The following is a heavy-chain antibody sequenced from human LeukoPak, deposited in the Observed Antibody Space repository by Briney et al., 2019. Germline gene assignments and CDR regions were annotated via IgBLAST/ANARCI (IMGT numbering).Heavy chain of an antibody. CDR1: GFTFSSYW. V-gene: IGHV3-7*01. Sequence: GGSLRLSCAASGFTFSSYWMSWVRQAPGKGLEWVANIKQDGSEKYYADSVKGRFTISRDNSKNTQYLQMNSLRAEDTAVYYCANASPRDNWGQGTLVTVSS. CDR2: IKQDGSEK. J-gene: IGHJ4*02. CDR3: ANASPRDN.